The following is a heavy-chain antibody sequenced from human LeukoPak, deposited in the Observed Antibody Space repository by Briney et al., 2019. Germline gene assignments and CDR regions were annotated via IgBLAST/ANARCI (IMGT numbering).Heavy chain of an antibody. CDR3: ASSVDTAMTSDVGFDI. Sequence: ASVKVSCKASGYTFTDYYMHWVRQAPGQGLEWMGWINPNSGGTNYAQKFQGRVTMTWDTSISTAYMELSRLRSDDTAVYYCASSVDTAMTSDVGFDIWGQGTMVTVSS. CDR2: INPNSGGT. D-gene: IGHD5-18*01. CDR1: GYTFTDYY. J-gene: IGHJ3*02. V-gene: IGHV1-2*02.